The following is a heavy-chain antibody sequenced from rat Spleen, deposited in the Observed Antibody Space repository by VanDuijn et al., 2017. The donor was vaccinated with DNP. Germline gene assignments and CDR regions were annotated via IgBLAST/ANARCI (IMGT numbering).Heavy chain of an antibody. CDR1: GFTFSDYN. CDR2: ISYDGSSN. D-gene: IGHD4-3*01. Sequence: EVQLVESGGGLVQPGRSLKLSCAASGFTFSDYNVAWVRQAPKKGLAWVATISYDGSSNLYRDSVKGRFTISRDNAKSTLYLQMDSLRSEDTATYFCASEDSGYPYYFDYWGQGVMVTVSS. CDR3: ASEDSGYPYYFDY. J-gene: IGHJ2*01. V-gene: IGHV5-7*01.